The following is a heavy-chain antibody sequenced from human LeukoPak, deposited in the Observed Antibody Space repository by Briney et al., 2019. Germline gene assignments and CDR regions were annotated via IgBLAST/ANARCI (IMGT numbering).Heavy chain of an antibody. D-gene: IGHD1-26*01. CDR1: LFTIGAYA. V-gene: IGHV3-49*04. CDR2: IISKAYGGTT. CDR3: TRARSGSYLDYYYYYMDV. J-gene: IGHJ6*03. Sequence: GGSLGFYCTPTLFTIGAYAMSWVRQAPGKGLEWVGFIISKAYGGTTEYAASVKGRFTISRDDSKSIAYLQMNSLKTEDTAVYYCTRARSGSYLDYYYYYMDVWGKGTTVTISS.